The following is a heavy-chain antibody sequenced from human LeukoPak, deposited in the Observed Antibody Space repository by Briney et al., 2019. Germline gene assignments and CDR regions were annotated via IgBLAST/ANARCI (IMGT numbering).Heavy chain of an antibody. D-gene: IGHD2-2*01. CDR1: VYTFTGYY. J-gene: IGHJ6*04. CDR2: INPNSGAT. Sequence: ASVKVPCKASVYTFTGYYIHWVRQAPGQGLAWVGWINPNSGATNYAQKFQGRVTMTRDTSISTAYMELSRLRSDDTAVYDCARVSWCSSTSCYPVMDVWGKGTTVTVSS. V-gene: IGHV1-2*02. CDR3: ARVSWCSSTSCYPVMDV.